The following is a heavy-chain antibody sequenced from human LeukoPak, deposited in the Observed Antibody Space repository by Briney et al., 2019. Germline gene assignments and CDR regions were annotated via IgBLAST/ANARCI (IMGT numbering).Heavy chain of an antibody. D-gene: IGHD6-13*01. Sequence: SQTLSLTCAISGDSVSSNSATWTWIRQSPSRGLEWLGRTYYRSKWYSDYAVSVKSRITINPDTSKNQFSLQLNSVTPEDTAVYYCARGSSSNSWYFDYWGQGTLVTVSS. CDR2: TYYRSKWYS. CDR3: ARGSSSNSWYFDY. V-gene: IGHV6-1*01. CDR1: GDSVSSNSAT. J-gene: IGHJ4*02.